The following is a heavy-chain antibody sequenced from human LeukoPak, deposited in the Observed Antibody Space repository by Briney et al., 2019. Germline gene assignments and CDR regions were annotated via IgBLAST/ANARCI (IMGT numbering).Heavy chain of an antibody. Sequence: GGSLRLSCAASGFTSSSYSMNWVRQAPGKGLEWVSYISTSSSSMYYADSVKGRFTISRDNAKNSLYLQMNSLRAEDTAVYYCARDLTSSSTAYLHHWGQGTLVTVSS. V-gene: IGHV3-48*01. CDR3: ARDLTSSSTAYLHH. J-gene: IGHJ1*01. CDR1: GFTSSSYS. CDR2: ISTSSSSM. D-gene: IGHD6-6*01.